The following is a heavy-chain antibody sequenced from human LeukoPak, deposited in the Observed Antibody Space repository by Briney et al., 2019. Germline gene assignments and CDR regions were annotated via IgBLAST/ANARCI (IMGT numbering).Heavy chain of an antibody. CDR2: ISAYNGNT. D-gene: IGHD5-12*01. CDR3: ARDLMSPDVDIVATIIWDY. CDR1: GYTFTGYY. Sequence: ASVKVSCKASGYTFTGYYMHWVRQAPGQGLEWMGWISAYNGNTNYAQKLQGRVTMTTDTSTSTAYMELRSLRSDDTAVYYCARDLMSPDVDIVATIIWDYWGQGTLVTVSS. V-gene: IGHV1-18*04. J-gene: IGHJ4*02.